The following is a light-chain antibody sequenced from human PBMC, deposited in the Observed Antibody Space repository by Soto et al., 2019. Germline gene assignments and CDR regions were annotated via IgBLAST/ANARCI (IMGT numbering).Light chain of an antibody. CDR3: KQYGNSPIT. CDR1: RSISRY. CDR2: GAS. J-gene: IGKJ5*01. V-gene: IGKV3-20*01. Sequence: EIVLTQSPGTLSLSPGERATLSCRASRSISRYLAWYQHQPGQAPRLLIYGASSRATGIQDRFSGSGSGTDFTLTIRRLEPEDFAVYYCKQYGNSPITFGQGTRLEIK.